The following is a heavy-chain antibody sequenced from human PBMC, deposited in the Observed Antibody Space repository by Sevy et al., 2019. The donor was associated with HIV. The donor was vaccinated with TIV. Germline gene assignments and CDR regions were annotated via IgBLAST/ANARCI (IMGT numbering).Heavy chain of an antibody. CDR2: IRQDGNEI. V-gene: IGHV3-7*03. CDR1: GFTFDMYW. J-gene: IGHJ4*02. Sequence: GGSLRLSCDASGFTFDMYWMQWVRQAPGKGLEWVANIRQDGNEINYAASVRGRFTISRDNAKGSLYLQMNNLRVEDTATYYCARRYFDPWGQGTLVTVSS. CDR3: ARRYFDP.